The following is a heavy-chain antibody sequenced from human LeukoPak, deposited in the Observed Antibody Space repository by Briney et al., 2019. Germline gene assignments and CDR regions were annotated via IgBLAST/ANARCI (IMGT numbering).Heavy chain of an antibody. D-gene: IGHD6-13*01. Sequence: GESLQISCKGSGYSFTSYWIGWVRRMPGKGLEWMGIIYPGDSDTRYSPSFQGQVTISADKSTSTAYLQWSSLKASDTAMYYCARHGQQQLENWFDPWGQGTLVTVSS. V-gene: IGHV5-51*01. J-gene: IGHJ5*02. CDR1: GYSFTSYW. CDR2: IYPGDSDT. CDR3: ARHGQQQLENWFDP.